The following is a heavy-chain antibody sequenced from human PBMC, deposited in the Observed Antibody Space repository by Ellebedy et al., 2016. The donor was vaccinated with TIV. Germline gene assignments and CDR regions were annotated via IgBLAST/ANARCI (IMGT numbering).Heavy chain of an antibody. CDR3: TKDGSGTMNF. D-gene: IGHD1-1*01. Sequence: GESLKISCAASGFTFSSYWMHWVRQAPGKGLVWVSRINSDGSSTSYADSVKGRFTISRDNAKNTLYLQMNSLRADDTAVYYCTKDGSGTMNFWGQGTLVTVSS. CDR1: GFTFSSYW. CDR2: INSDGSST. J-gene: IGHJ4*02. V-gene: IGHV3-74*01.